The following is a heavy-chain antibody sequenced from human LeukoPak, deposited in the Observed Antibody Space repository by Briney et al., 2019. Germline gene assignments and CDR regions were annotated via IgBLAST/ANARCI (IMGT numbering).Heavy chain of an antibody. CDR2: IRYDGSNK. Sequence: GGSVRLFCAASGFPFSRYGVHWVRQATGRGLEWVAFIRYDGSNKYYADSVKGRFTISRDNSKNTLFLQMNSLSAEDTAVYYCARDRGIYYGSGIDYWGQGTLLTVSS. CDR1: GFPFSRYG. CDR3: ARDRGIYYGSGIDY. V-gene: IGHV3-30*02. J-gene: IGHJ4*02. D-gene: IGHD3-10*01.